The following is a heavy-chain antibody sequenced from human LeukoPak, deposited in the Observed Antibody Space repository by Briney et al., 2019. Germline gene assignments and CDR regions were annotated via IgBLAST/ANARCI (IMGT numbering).Heavy chain of an antibody. Sequence: GASVKVSCKASGYTFTGYYMHWVRQAPGQGLEWMGWINPNSGGTNYAQKFQGRVTMTRDTSISTAYMELSRLRSDDTAVYYCARVAGSLPPPANYWGQGTLVTVSS. V-gene: IGHV1-2*02. D-gene: IGHD6-19*01. J-gene: IGHJ4*02. CDR1: GYTFTGYY. CDR3: ARVAGSLPPPANY. CDR2: INPNSGGT.